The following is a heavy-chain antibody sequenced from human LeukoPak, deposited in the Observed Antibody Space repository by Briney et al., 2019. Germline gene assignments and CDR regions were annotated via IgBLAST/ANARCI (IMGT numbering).Heavy chain of an antibody. Sequence: PGGSLRLSCAASGFTFSSYAMSWVRQAPGKGLGWVGRIKSKVDGGTTDYGAPVKARFSISRDDSKNTVYLQMNSLRTEDTAVYYCTTDAGYSSRWYNYWGQGTLVTVAS. CDR3: TTDAGYSSRWYNY. V-gene: IGHV3-15*01. CDR2: IKSKVDGGTT. J-gene: IGHJ4*02. D-gene: IGHD6-13*01. CDR1: GFTFSSYA.